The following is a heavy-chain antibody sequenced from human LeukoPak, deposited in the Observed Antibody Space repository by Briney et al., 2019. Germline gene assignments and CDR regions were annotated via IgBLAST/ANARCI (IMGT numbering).Heavy chain of an antibody. V-gene: IGHV3-23*01. D-gene: IGHD6-19*01. CDR1: GFTFSSYA. J-gene: IGHJ4*02. CDR3: AKVSGYSSGSYEFDY. CDR2: ISGSGGST. Sequence: GGSLRLSCAASGFTFSSYAMSWVRQAPGKGLEWVSAISGSGGSTYYADSVKGRFTISRDNSKNTLYLQMNSLRAEDTAVYYCAKVSGYSSGSYEFDYWGQGTLVTVSS.